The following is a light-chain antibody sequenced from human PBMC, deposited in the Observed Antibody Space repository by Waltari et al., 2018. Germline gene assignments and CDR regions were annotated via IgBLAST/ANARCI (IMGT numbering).Light chain of an antibody. J-gene: IGLJ3*02. CDR3: CSFASSRTWV. CDR2: ENS. Sequence: QSALTQPASVSGSPGQSITISCTGTTSDVGNYNLVSWYQQVPGRAPKLMIYENSRRPSDISHRFSGSKSGNTASLTISGLQAEVEADYYCCSFASSRTWVFGGGTKLTVL. CDR1: TSDVGNYNL. V-gene: IGLV2-23*01.